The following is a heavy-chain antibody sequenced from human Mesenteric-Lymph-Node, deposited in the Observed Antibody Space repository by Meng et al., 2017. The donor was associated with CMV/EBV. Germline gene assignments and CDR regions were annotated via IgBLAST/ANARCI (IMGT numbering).Heavy chain of an antibody. Sequence: ASVKVSCKASGYIFAGYHVHWVRQAPGQGLEWMGWISGYNGNTNYVQKLQGRVTMTTDTSTSTAYMDLRSLRSDDTAVYYCARGHGGTPLEYWGQGTLVTVSS. D-gene: IGHD2-15*01. CDR2: ISGYNGNT. CDR3: ARGHGGTPLEY. J-gene: IGHJ4*02. CDR1: GYIFAGYH. V-gene: IGHV1-18*04.